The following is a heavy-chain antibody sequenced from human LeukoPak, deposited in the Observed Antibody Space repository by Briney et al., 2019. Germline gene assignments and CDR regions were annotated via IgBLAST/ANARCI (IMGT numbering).Heavy chain of an antibody. CDR2: ISSSGSTI. J-gene: IGHJ4*02. Sequence: GGSLRLPCAASGFTFSHYYMSWIRQAPGKGLEWVSYISSSGSTIYYADSVKGRFTISRDNAKNSLYLQMNSLRAEDTAVYYCAREPRDFWSGMLDYWGQGTLVTVSS. CDR3: AREPRDFWSGMLDY. V-gene: IGHV3-11*01. D-gene: IGHD3-3*01. CDR1: GFTFSHYY.